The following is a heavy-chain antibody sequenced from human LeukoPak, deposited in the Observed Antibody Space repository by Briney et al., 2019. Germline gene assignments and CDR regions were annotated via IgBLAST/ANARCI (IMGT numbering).Heavy chain of an antibody. CDR2: IKNKADGGST. D-gene: IGHD5-24*01. Sequence: PGGSLRLSCAASGFTFSNAWMSWVRQAPGKGLEWVGRIKNKADGGSTDYAAPVRGRFSISRDDSKNTLYLQMNSLKTEDTAVYYCTTDLVEMATIGNYWGQGTLVTVSS. V-gene: IGHV3-15*01. CDR3: TTDLVEMATIGNY. J-gene: IGHJ4*02. CDR1: GFTFSNAW.